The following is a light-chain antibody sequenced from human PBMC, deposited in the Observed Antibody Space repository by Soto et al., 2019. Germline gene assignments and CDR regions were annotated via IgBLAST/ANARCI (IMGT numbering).Light chain of an antibody. CDR3: STFAVSPVI. CDR1: SGSIANNY. CDR2: ENN. Sequence: NFMLTQPHSVSESPGKTLSISCTRSSGSIANNYVQWYQQRPGSAPTTVIYENNQRLSGVPDRFSGSKSGTTASLTVSGLQADDEADYYCSTFAVSPVIFGGGTKLTVL. V-gene: IGLV6-57*04. J-gene: IGLJ2*01.